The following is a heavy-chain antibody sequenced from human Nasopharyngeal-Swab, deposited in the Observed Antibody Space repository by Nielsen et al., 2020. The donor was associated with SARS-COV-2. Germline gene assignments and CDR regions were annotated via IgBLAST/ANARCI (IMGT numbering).Heavy chain of an antibody. CDR3: ARTGDLDIVVVPAALWAFDI. D-gene: IGHD2-2*03. CDR1: GGSISSYY. Sequence: SETLSLTCTVSGGSISSYYWSWTRQPPGKGLEWIGYIYYRGSTNYNPSLKSRVTISVDTSKNQFSLKLSSVTAADTAVYYCARTGDLDIVVVPAALWAFDIWGQGTMVTVSS. V-gene: IGHV4-59*01. J-gene: IGHJ3*02. CDR2: IYYRGST.